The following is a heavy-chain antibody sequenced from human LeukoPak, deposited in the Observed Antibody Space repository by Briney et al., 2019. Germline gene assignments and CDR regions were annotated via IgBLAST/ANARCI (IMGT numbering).Heavy chain of an antibody. CDR1: GGSISSYY. J-gene: IGHJ4*02. CDR3: ARGGEYYDFWSGWRYSYYFDY. CDR2: IYYSGST. V-gene: IGHV4-59*01. Sequence: SETLSLTCTVSGGSISSYYWSWIRQPPGKGLEWIGYIYYSGSTNYNPSLKSRVTISVDTSKNQSSLKLSSVTAADTAVYYCARGGEYYDFWSGWRYSYYFDYWGQGTLVTVSS. D-gene: IGHD3-3*01.